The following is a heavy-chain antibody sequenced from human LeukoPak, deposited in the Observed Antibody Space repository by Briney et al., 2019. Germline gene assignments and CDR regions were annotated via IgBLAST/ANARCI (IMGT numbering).Heavy chain of an antibody. CDR3: ARGIAVAGPYHFDY. Sequence: PSGTLSLTCAVSGGSISSSNWWSWVRRPPGKGLEWIGEIYHSGSTNYNPSLKSRVTISVDKSKNQFSLKLSSVTAADTVVYYCARGIAVAGPYHFDYWGQGTLVTVSS. CDR1: GGSISSSNW. J-gene: IGHJ4*02. CDR2: IYHSGST. D-gene: IGHD6-19*01. V-gene: IGHV4-4*02.